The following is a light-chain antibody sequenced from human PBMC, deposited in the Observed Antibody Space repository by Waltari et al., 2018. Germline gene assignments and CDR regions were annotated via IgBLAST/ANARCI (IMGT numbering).Light chain of an antibody. V-gene: IGKV3-20*01. CDR3: QQYGSSPT. CDR2: GAS. Sequence: EIVLTQSPGTLPLSAGERATPSCRATQRVISNRLAWYQQKPGQAPRLLMYGASSRATGIPYRFSGSGSATDFTLTISRLEPEDFAVYFCQQYGSSPTFGQGTKVEIK. CDR1: QRVISNR. J-gene: IGKJ1*01.